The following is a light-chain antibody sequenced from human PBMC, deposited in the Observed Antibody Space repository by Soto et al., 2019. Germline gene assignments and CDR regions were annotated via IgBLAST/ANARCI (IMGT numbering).Light chain of an antibody. Sequence: DIQVTQSPASLSASVGDRVTITCRASHDITNFLAWYRQKPGEHPKLLISGATALQSGVPRRFSGSGSGTDFTLTISSLQPEDFATYYCQQANSFPITFGQGTRLE. J-gene: IGKJ5*01. CDR2: GAT. CDR3: QQANSFPIT. CDR1: HDITNF. V-gene: IGKV1-27*01.